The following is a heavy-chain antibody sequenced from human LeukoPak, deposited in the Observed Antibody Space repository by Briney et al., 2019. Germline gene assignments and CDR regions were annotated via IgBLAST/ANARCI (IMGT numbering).Heavy chain of an antibody. CDR3: ARDGDYDSSGFFLDY. CDR1: GGTFSSYA. D-gene: IGHD3-22*01. Sequence: ASVKVSCKASGGTFSSYAISWVRQAPGQGLEWMGRINPNSGGTNYAQKFQGRVTMTRDTSISTAYMELSRLRSDDTAVYYCARDGDYDSSGFFLDYWGQGTLVTVSS. V-gene: IGHV1-2*06. CDR2: INPNSGGT. J-gene: IGHJ4*02.